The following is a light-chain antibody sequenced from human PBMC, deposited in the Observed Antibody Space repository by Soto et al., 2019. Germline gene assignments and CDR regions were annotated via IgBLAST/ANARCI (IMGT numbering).Light chain of an antibody. CDR2: KAS. CDR3: QQYNNWSIT. Sequence: DIQMTQSPSTLSGSVGDRVTITCRASQTISSWLAWYQQKPGKAPKLLIYKASTLKSGVPARFSGSGSGTEFTLTISSLQSEDFAVYFCQQYNNWSITFGQGTRLEIK. J-gene: IGKJ5*01. V-gene: IGKV1-5*03. CDR1: QTISSW.